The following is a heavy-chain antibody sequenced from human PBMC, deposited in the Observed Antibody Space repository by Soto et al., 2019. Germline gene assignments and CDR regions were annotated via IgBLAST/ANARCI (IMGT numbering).Heavy chain of an antibody. J-gene: IGHJ6*03. Sequence: EVQLLESGGGLVQPGGSLRLSCAASGFTFSSYAMSWVRQAPGKGLEWVSAISGSGGSTYYADSVKGRFTISRDNSKNTLYLQMNSLRAEDTAVYYCAKRPVVPAAKDYYYYYMDVWGKGTTVTVSS. D-gene: IGHD2-2*01. CDR2: ISGSGGST. CDR1: GFTFSSYA. V-gene: IGHV3-23*01. CDR3: AKRPVVPAAKDYYYYYMDV.